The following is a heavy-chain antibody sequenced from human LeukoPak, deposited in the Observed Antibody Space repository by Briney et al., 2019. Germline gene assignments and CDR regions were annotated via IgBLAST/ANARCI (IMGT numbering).Heavy chain of an antibody. V-gene: IGHV4-39*07. D-gene: IGHD2-21*01. Sequence: SETLSLTCTVSGGSISSSSYYWGWIRQPPGKGLEWIGSIYYSGSTYYNPSLKSRVTISVDTSKNQFSLKLSSVTAADTAVYYCARGDSIRGLDHWGQGTLVTVSS. CDR2: IYYSGST. CDR3: ARGDSIRGLDH. CDR1: GGSISSSSYY. J-gene: IGHJ4*02.